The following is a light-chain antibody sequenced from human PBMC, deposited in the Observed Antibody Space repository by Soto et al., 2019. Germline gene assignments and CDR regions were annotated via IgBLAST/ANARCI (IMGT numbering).Light chain of an antibody. J-gene: IGKJ1*01. Sequence: TQSPSSVSASVGDRVTMTCRASQGINSWLAWYQQKPGLAPRLLIYDASNRATGIPDRFSGSGSGTDFTLTISRLEPEDFAVYYCQQYGSSRTFGQGTKVDIK. CDR2: DAS. CDR3: QQYGSSRT. CDR1: QGINSW. V-gene: IGKV3D-20*01.